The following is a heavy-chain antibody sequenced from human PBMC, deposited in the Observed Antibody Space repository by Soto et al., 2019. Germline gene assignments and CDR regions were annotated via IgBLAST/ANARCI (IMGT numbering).Heavy chain of an antibody. Sequence: QVQLVQSGAEVKKPGSSVKVSCKASGGTFSSYAISWVRQAPGQGLEWMGGIIPIFGTANYAQKFQGRVTITADESTSTDYMELRRLRSEDTAVYYCASGGKALWFGELSNYWGQGTLVTVSS. CDR1: GGTFSSYA. D-gene: IGHD3-10*01. CDR3: ASGGKALWFGELSNY. J-gene: IGHJ4*02. V-gene: IGHV1-69*01. CDR2: IIPIFGTA.